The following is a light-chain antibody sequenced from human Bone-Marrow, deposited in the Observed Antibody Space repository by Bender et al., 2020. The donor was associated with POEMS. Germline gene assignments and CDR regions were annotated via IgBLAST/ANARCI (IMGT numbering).Light chain of an antibody. V-gene: IGLV3-21*02. CDR1: NLGGQS. J-gene: IGLJ3*02. CDR3: QVWDTASDRQV. Sequence: SYVLTQPPSVSVAPGETARITCGGNNLGGQSVHWYQQRPVQAPVLVFSDDSDRPSGIPERFSASNSGNTATLTISGVEAGDEADYYCQVWDTASDRQVFGGGTKLTVL. CDR2: DDS.